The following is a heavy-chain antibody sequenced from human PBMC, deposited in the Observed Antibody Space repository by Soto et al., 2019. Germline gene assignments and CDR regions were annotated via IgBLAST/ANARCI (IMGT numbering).Heavy chain of an antibody. CDR2: IYHSGST. CDR3: ARRYCGGDCYSLDY. V-gene: IGHV4-4*02. CDR1: GGSISSSNW. D-gene: IGHD2-21*02. Sequence: SETLSLTCAVSGGSISSSNWWSWVRQPPGKGLEWIGEIYHSGSTNYNPSLKSRVTISVDKSKNQFSLKLSSVTAADTAVYYCARRYCGGDCYSLDYWGQGTLVTVSS. J-gene: IGHJ4*02.